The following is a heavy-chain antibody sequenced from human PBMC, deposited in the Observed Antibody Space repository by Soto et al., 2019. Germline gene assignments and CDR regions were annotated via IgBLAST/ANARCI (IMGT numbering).Heavy chain of an antibody. CDR3: ARFMVRGDDWFDP. Sequence: QLQLQESGPGLVKPSETLSLTCTVSGGSISSSSYYWGWIRQPPGKGLEWIGSIYYSGSTYYNPSLKSRVTISVDTSKNQFSLKLSSVTAADTAVYYCARFMVRGDDWFDPWGQGTLVTVSS. V-gene: IGHV4-39*01. J-gene: IGHJ5*02. CDR2: IYYSGST. CDR1: GGSISSSSYY. D-gene: IGHD3-10*01.